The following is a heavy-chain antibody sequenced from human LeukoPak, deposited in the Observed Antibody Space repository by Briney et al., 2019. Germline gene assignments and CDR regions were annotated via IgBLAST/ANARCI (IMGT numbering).Heavy chain of an antibody. J-gene: IGHJ2*01. CDR1: GGSFSGYY. CDR3: ARQNCSGGSCYPRPYWYFDL. V-gene: IGHV4-34*01. CDR2: INHSGST. D-gene: IGHD2-15*01. Sequence: KASETLSLTCAVYGGSFSGYYWSWIRQPPGKGLEWIGEINHSGSTNYNPSLKSRVTISVDTSKNQFSLKLSSVTAADTAVYYCARQNCSGGSCYPRPYWYFDLWGRGTLVTVSS.